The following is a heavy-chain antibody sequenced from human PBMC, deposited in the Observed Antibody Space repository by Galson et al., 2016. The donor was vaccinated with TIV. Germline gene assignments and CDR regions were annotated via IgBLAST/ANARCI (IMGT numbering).Heavy chain of an antibody. Sequence: SLRLSCAASGFVFGDFAMTWVRQVPGKGLEWVSGVSWTGTYTKYADSVKGRFTISRDNAKKSLYLQMTSLRAEETALYYCAKDLSQSIDTYENIAFDIWSQGTLVTVSS. J-gene: IGHJ3*02. V-gene: IGHV3-20*04. D-gene: IGHD5-18*01. CDR1: GFVFGDFA. CDR2: VSWTGTYT. CDR3: AKDLSQSIDTYENIAFDI.